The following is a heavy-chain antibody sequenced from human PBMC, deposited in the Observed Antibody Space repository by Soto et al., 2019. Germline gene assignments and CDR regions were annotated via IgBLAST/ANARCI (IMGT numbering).Heavy chain of an antibody. CDR2: ITAYNGNT. J-gene: IGHJ6*02. V-gene: IGHV1-18*04. CDR3: ASEKPNCSSTGRYRYYYYYGMGV. Sequence: QVQLVQSGAEVKNPGASVKVSCKASGYTFTSYGISWVRQAPGQGLEWMGWITAYNGNTNYAQKLQGRVTMTADTSTRTAYMELRSLRSDDTAVYYCASEKPNCSSTGRYRYYYYYGMGVWGQGTTVTVSS. D-gene: IGHD2-2*01. CDR1: GYTFTSYG.